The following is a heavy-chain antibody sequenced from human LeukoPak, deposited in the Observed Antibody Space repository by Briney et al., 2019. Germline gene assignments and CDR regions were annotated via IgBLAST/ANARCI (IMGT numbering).Heavy chain of an antibody. CDR1: GYTFTGYY. J-gene: IGHJ6*02. D-gene: IGHD3-9*01. Sequence: ASVRVSCKASGYTFTGYYMHWVRQAPGQGLEWMGWINPNSGGTNYTQKFQGWVTMTRDTSISTAYMELSRLRSDDTAVYYCARGDILTGYYYYGMHVWGQGTTVTVSS. CDR3: ARGDILTGYYYYGMHV. CDR2: INPNSGGT. V-gene: IGHV1-2*04.